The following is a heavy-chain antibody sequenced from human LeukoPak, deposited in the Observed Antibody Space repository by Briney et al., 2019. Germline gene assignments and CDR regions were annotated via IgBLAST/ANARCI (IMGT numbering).Heavy chain of an antibody. Sequence: SETLSLTCAVYGGSFSGYYWSWIRQPPGKGLEWIGEINHSGSTNYNPSLKSRVTISVDTSKNQFSLKLSSVTAADTAVYYCARGGVLLWFGELYPYYFDYWGQGTLVTVSS. J-gene: IGHJ4*02. V-gene: IGHV4-34*01. CDR2: INHSGST. CDR1: GGSFSGYY. CDR3: ARGGVLLWFGELYPYYFDY. D-gene: IGHD3-10*01.